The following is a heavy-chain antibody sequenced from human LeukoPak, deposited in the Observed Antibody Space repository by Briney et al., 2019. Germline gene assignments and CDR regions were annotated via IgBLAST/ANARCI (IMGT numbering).Heavy chain of an antibody. CDR3: AKDQIVGATKGIYYFDY. J-gene: IGHJ4*02. CDR2: IYSGGST. V-gene: IGHV3-53*05. D-gene: IGHD1-26*01. Sequence: PSETLSLTCAVYGGSFSGYYWSWVRQAPGKGLEWVSVIYSGGSTYYADSVKGRFTISRDNSKNTLYLQMNSLRAEDTAVYYCAKDQIVGATKGIYYFDYWGQGTLVTVSS. CDR1: GGSFSGYY.